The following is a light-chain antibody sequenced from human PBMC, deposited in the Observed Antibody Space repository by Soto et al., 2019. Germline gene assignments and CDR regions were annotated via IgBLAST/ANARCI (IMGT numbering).Light chain of an antibody. CDR2: GAS. CDR1: QSVSSY. CDR3: QQYGGSSGNT. J-gene: IGKJ5*01. Sequence: IVLKQSPATLSLSPGERATLPCRASQSVSSYLAWYQQKPGQAPRHLIFGASSRATGIPDRFSGGGSGTDFTLTISRLEPEDFAVYYCQQYGGSSGNTFGQGTLLEIK. V-gene: IGKV3-20*01.